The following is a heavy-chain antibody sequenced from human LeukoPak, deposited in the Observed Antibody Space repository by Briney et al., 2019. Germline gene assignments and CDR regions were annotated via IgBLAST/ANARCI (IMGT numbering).Heavy chain of an antibody. CDR3: ARDLGSSWSDC. D-gene: IGHD6-13*01. CDR1: GYTFTSYA. Sequence: ASVKASCKAAGYTFTSYAMNWVRQAPGQGLEWMGWINTNTGNPTYAQGFTGRFVFSLDTSVSTAYLQVSSLKAEDTAVYYCARDLGSSWSDCWGQGTLVTVSS. V-gene: IGHV7-4-1*02. J-gene: IGHJ5*01. CDR2: INTNTGNP.